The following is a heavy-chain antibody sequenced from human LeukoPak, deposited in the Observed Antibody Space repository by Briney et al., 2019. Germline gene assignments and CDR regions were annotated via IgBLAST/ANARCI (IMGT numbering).Heavy chain of an antibody. V-gene: IGHV3-9*01. CDR2: ISWNSGSI. D-gene: IGHD6-13*01. CDR3: AKDPAAAYGGVDY. CDR1: GFTFDDYA. Sequence: PGGSLRLSCAASGFTFDDYAMHWVRQAPGKGLEWVSGISWNSGSIGYADSVKGRFTISRDSAKNSLYLQMNSLRAEDTALYYCAKDPAAAYGGVDYWGHGTLVTVYS. J-gene: IGHJ4*01.